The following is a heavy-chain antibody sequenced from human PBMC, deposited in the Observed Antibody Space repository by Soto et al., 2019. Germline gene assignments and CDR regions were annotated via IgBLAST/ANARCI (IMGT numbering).Heavy chain of an antibody. J-gene: IGHJ5*02. Sequence: QVQLVQSGAEVKKPGSSVKVSCKASGGTFSSYAISWVRQAPGQRLEWMGGIIPIFGTANYAQKFQGRVTITADESTSTAYMELSSLRSEDTAVYYCARVGSSGYGGWFDPWGQGTLVTVSS. CDR2: IIPIFGTA. CDR3: ARVGSSGYGGWFDP. D-gene: IGHD3-22*01. CDR1: GGTFSSYA. V-gene: IGHV1-69*12.